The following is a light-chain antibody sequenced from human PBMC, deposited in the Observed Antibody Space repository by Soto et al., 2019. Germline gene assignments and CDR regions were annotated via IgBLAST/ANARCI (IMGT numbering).Light chain of an antibody. Sequence: ETVMTQSPATLSVSPGERATLSCRASQSVSSNLAWYQQKPGQAPRLLIYDASTRATGIAARFSGSGSGTEFTLTISSLQSEDFAVYYCQQYNYWPRTFGQGTNVEIK. CDR3: QQYNYWPRT. J-gene: IGKJ1*01. CDR2: DAS. CDR1: QSVSSN. V-gene: IGKV3-15*01.